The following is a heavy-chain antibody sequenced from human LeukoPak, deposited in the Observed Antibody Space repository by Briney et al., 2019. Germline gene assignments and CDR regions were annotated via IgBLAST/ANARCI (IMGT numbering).Heavy chain of an antibody. V-gene: IGHV3-48*04. Sequence: GGSLRLSCAASGFSFSTYSMNWVRQAPGKRLEWVSYISSSSSTIYYADSVKGRFTMSRDNAKNSLSLQMNSLRAEDTAVYYCARGATVWARMDVWGKGTTVTVSS. CDR2: ISSSSSTI. CDR1: GFSFSTYS. CDR3: ARGATVWARMDV. J-gene: IGHJ6*03. D-gene: IGHD4-17*01.